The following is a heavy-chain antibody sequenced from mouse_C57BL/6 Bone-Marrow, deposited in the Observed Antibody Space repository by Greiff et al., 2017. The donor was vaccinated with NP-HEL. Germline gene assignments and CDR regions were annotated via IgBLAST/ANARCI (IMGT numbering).Heavy chain of an antibody. CDR2: IDPENGDT. D-gene: IGHD1-1*01. CDR1: GFNIKDDY. J-gene: IGHJ2*01. V-gene: IGHV14-4*01. CDR3: TPVVARNYFDY. Sequence: EVQLQQSGAELVRPGASVKLSCTASGFNIKDDYMHWVKQRPEQGLEWIGWIDPENGDTEYASKFQGKATIPADTSSNTAYLQLSSLTSEDTAVYYCTPVVARNYFDYWGQGTTLTVSS.